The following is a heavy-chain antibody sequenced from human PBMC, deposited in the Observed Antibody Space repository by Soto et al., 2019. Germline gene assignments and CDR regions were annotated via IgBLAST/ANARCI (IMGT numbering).Heavy chain of an antibody. V-gene: IGHV3-23*01. CDR3: EKETLWFGELLSFDY. Sequence: EVQLLESGGGLVQPGGSLRLSCAASGFTFSSYAMSWVRQAPGKGLAWVSAISGSGGSTYYADSVKGRFTISRDNAKSTLYLQMNSLRDEDTAVYYCEKETLWFGELLSFDYWGQGTLVTVSS. CDR1: GFTFSSYA. D-gene: IGHD3-10*01. J-gene: IGHJ4*02. CDR2: ISGSGGST.